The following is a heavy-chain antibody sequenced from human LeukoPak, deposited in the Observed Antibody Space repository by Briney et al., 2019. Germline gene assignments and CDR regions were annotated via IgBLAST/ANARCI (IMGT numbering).Heavy chain of an antibody. D-gene: IGHD6-19*01. V-gene: IGHV1-24*01. CDR3: ATDRVYRSSGRSWCFFDY. J-gene: IGHJ4*02. Sequence: ASVTVSCKISGYSLSDLSIHWVREAPGEGLEWMGGFDSENNKMVYSQKFQGRVTMTEDTSADTAYMELTSLRSEDTAVYFCATDRVYRSSGRSWCFFDYWGRGTLVIVSS. CDR1: GYSLSDLS. CDR2: FDSENNKM.